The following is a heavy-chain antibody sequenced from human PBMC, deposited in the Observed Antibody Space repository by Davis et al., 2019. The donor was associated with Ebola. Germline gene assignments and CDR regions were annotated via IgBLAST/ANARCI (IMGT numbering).Heavy chain of an antibody. Sequence: GESLKISCAASGFTFSSYGMHWVRQAPGKGLEWVAVIWNDGSSKYYADSVRGRFTISRDNSRNTLYLQMNSLRAEDTAVYYCARGVQLSGPFDYWGQGTLATVSS. CDR1: GFTFSSYG. CDR3: ARGVQLSGPFDY. J-gene: IGHJ4*02. CDR2: IWNDGSSK. D-gene: IGHD5-18*01. V-gene: IGHV3-33*08.